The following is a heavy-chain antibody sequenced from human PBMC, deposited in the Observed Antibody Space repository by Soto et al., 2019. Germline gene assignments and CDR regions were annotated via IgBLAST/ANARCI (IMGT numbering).Heavy chain of an antibody. J-gene: IGHJ4*02. Sequence: PVVSLGLSCAASGFAFSSAWMSWVRQAPGKGLEWVGRLKSEAAGGTTDYAAPVKGRFTISRDDSKNTLYLQMNSLKTDDTAVDYCSYASSPGDDWGLGTLVTVAS. CDR2: LKSEAAGGTT. V-gene: IGHV3-15*01. CDR1: GFAFSSAW. CDR3: SYASSPGDD. D-gene: IGHD3-22*01.